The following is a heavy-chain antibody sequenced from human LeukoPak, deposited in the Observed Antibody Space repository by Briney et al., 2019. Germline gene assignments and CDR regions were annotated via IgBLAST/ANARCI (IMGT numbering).Heavy chain of an antibody. Sequence: SETLSLTCTVSGGSISSYYWSWIRQPPGKGLEWIGYIYYSGSTNYNPSLKSRVTISVDTSKNQFSLKLSSVTAADTAVYYCARGEGSDGWASFDYWGQGTLVTVSS. CDR2: IYYSGST. D-gene: IGHD5-24*01. V-gene: IGHV4-59*01. CDR1: GGSISSYY. CDR3: ARGEGSDGWASFDY. J-gene: IGHJ4*02.